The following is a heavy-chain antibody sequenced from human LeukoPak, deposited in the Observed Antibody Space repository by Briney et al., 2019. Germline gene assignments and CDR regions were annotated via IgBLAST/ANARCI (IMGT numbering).Heavy chain of an antibody. D-gene: IGHD2-2*01. J-gene: IGHJ4*02. Sequence: PSETLSLTCTVSGGSISSYYWSWIRQPAGKGLEWIGRIYTSGSTNYNPSLKSRVTMSVDTSKNQFSLKLSSVTAADTAVYYCARHPSIVVVPAATTKPGFDYWGQGTLVTVSS. CDR2: IYTSGST. V-gene: IGHV4-4*07. CDR1: GGSISSYY. CDR3: ARHPSIVVVPAATTKPGFDY.